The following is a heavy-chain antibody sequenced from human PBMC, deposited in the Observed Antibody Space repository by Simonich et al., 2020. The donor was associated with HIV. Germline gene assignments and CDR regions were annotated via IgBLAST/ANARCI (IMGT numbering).Heavy chain of an antibody. D-gene: IGHD3-10*01. Sequence: QVQRVQSGAEVKKPGASFKVSCKASGSTFTGYYMPWVQQAPGQGLEWLGRINPTSGGKNYEQKFQGRVTMTRDTYISKAYMGLSRLKSDDTAVYYCARIRYGSGSYGYWGQGTLVTVSS. V-gene: IGHV1-2*06. CDR1: GSTFTGYY. CDR3: ARIRYGSGSYGY. CDR2: INPTSGGK. J-gene: IGHJ4*02.